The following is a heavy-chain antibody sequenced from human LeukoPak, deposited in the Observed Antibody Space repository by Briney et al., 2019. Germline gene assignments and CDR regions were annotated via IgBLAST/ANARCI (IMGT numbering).Heavy chain of an antibody. D-gene: IGHD6-13*01. CDR2: IYYSGST. V-gene: IGHV4-59*01. J-gene: IGHJ4*02. CDR1: GDFITAYY. Sequence: SETLSLTCTVSGDFITAYYWSWIRQPPGKGLEWIGYIYYSGSTNYNPSLKSRVTISVDTSKNQFSLKLSSVTAADTAVYYCARTLGSSWYYFDYWGQGTLVTVSS. CDR3: ARTLGSSWYYFDY.